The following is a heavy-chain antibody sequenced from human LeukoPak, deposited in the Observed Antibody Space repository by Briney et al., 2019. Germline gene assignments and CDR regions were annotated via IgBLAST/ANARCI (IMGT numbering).Heavy chain of an antibody. CDR2: IYHSGST. CDR3: ARVGIAAAGMGLWDDAFDI. CDR1: GYSISSGYY. D-gene: IGHD6-13*01. Sequence: PSETLSLTCTVSGYSISSGYYWGWIRQPPGKGLEWIGSIYHSGSTYYNPSLKSRVTISVDTSKNQFSLKLSSVTAADTAVYYCARVGIAAAGMGLWDDAFDIWGQGTMVTVSS. V-gene: IGHV4-38-2*02. J-gene: IGHJ3*02.